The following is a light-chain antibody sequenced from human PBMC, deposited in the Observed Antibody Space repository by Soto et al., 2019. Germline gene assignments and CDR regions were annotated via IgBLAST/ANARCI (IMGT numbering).Light chain of an antibody. CDR2: DAS. CDR1: QSVGSN. CDR3: QQLTRNT. Sequence: EIVLTQSPATLSLSPGERATLSCRASQSVGSNLAWYQQKAGQAPRLLIYDASNRATGVPARFSGSGSGTDFTLTISSPEPEDFAVYFCQQLTRNTFGQGSKLEI. J-gene: IGKJ2*01. V-gene: IGKV3-11*01.